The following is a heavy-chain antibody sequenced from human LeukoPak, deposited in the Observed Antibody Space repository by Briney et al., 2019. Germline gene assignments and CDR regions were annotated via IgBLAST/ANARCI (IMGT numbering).Heavy chain of an antibody. CDR2: INPSGTGT. J-gene: IGHJ4*02. V-gene: IGHV1-46*01. Sequence: GASVKVSCKASGYTITNNYMHWVRQAPGQGLEWMGVINPSGTGTSYAQKFQGRITMSRDASTSTVYMELRSLRSDDTAVYYCARDIDPYYYGSGSPITFDYWGQGTLVTVSS. CDR3: ARDIDPYYYGSGSPITFDY. D-gene: IGHD3-10*01. CDR1: GYTITNNY.